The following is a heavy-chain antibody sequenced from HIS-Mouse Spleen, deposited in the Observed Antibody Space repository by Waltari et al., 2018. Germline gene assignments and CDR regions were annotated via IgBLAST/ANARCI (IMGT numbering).Heavy chain of an antibody. CDR3: AKDKHHAFDY. J-gene: IGHJ4*02. Sequence: SCAASGFTFSSYGMHWVRQAPGKGLEWVAVISYDGSNTYYADSVKGRFTISRDNSKNTLYLQMNSLRAEDTAVYYCAKDKHHAFDYWGQGTLVTVSS. CDR2: ISYDGSNT. V-gene: IGHV3-30*18. CDR1: GFTFSSYG.